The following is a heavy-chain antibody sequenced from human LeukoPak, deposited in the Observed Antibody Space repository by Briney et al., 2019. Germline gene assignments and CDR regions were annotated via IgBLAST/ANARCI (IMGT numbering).Heavy chain of an antibody. D-gene: IGHD1-26*01. J-gene: IGHJ4*02. CDR3: AKEIGGSGSYACDY. V-gene: IGHV3-30*18. CDR2: ISYDGNNK. CDR1: GFTFSSYG. Sequence: GGSLRLSCAASGFTFSSYGMLWVRQAPGKGLEWVAVISYDGNNKYYADSVKGRLTISRDNSKNTLYLQMNSLRVEDTAVYYCAKEIGGSGSYACDYWGQGTLVTVSS.